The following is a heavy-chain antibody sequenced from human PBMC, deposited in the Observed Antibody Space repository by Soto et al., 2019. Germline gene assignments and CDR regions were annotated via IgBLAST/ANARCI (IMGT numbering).Heavy chain of an antibody. Sequence: SVKVSCKASGGTISSYAISSARQAPGQGLEWMGGIIPIFGTANYAQKFQGRVTITADESTSTAYMELSSLRSEDTAVYYCAREQQWLVLLSLEYWRQGTLVTVSS. CDR2: IIPIFGTA. V-gene: IGHV1-69*13. D-gene: IGHD6-19*01. J-gene: IGHJ4*02. CDR3: AREQQWLVLLSLEY. CDR1: GGTISSYA.